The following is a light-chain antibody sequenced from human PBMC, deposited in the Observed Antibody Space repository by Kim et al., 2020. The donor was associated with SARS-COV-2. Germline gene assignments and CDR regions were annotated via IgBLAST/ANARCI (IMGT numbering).Light chain of an antibody. Sequence: GQSITISCTGTSSYVGGYNYVSWYQQHPAEAPTLIIYDVSERPSGVSNRFSGSKSGNTASLTISGLQAEDEADYYCCSPSARSTWVFGTGTKVTVL. CDR2: DVS. J-gene: IGLJ1*01. V-gene: IGLV2-14*03. CDR3: CSPSARSTWV. CDR1: SSYVGGYNY.